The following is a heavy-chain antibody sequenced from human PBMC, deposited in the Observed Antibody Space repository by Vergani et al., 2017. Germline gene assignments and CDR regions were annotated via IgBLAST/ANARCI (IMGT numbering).Heavy chain of an antibody. D-gene: IGHD2-15*01. CDR3: ARRGEVAATYNWFDP. Sequence: QVQLVQSGAEVKKPGSSVKVSCKASGGTFSSYAISWVRQAPGQGVEWMGGTIPIFGTANYAQKFQGRVTITADESTSTAYMELSSLRSEDTAVYYCARRGEVAATYNWFDPWGQGTLVTVSS. V-gene: IGHV1-69*01. J-gene: IGHJ5*02. CDR1: GGTFSSYA. CDR2: TIPIFGTA.